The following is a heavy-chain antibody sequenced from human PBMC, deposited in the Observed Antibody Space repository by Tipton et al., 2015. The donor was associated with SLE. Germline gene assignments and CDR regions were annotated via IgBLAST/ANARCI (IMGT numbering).Heavy chain of an antibody. J-gene: IGHJ4*02. V-gene: IGHV4-59*12. Sequence: TLSLTCTVFGGSTNNYYWTWIRQAPGKGLEWIGYIYDSGSTNYNPSLKSRVTISVDTSKNQFSLKLSSVTAADTAVYFCAKLAGRLFPFDSWGQGTLVTVSS. CDR3: AKLAGRLFPFDS. CDR1: GGSTNNYY. CDR2: IYDSGST. D-gene: IGHD6-6*01.